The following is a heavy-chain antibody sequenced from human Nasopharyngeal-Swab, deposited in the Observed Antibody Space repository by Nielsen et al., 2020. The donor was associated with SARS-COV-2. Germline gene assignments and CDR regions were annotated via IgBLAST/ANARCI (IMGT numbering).Heavy chain of an antibody. CDR3: ARDSADYYDSSIFSNWFDP. CDR1: AGSISSYY. Sequence: SQTLSLTCTVSAGSISSYYWSWIRQPAGKGLEWIGYIYYSGSTNYNPSLKSRVTISVDTSKNQFSLKLSSVTAADTAVYYCARDSADYYDSSIFSNWFDPWGQGTLVTVSS. V-gene: IGHV4-59*01. CDR2: IYYSGST. D-gene: IGHD3-22*01. J-gene: IGHJ5*02.